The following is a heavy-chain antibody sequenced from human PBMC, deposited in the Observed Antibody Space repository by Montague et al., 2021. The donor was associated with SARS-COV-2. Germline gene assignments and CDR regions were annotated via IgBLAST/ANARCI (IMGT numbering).Heavy chain of an antibody. CDR2: TYYRSKWYN. V-gene: IGHV6-1*01. Sequence: CAISGDSVSSNSAAWNWIRQSPSRGFEWLGRTYYRSKWYNDYAVSVKSRITINPDTSKNQFSLQLNSVTPEDTAVYYCARGDEEQWLVHYYYYGMDVWGQGTTVTVSS. CDR3: ARGDEEQWLVHYYYYGMDV. CDR1: GDSVSSNSAA. J-gene: IGHJ6*02. D-gene: IGHD6-19*01.